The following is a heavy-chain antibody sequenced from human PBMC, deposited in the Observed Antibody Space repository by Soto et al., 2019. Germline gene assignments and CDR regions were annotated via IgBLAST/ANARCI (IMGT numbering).Heavy chain of an antibody. J-gene: IGHJ4*02. CDR2: IYWDDTK. D-gene: IGHD1-26*01. V-gene: IGHV2-5*02. Sequence: QITLKESGPTLVKPTQTLTLTCTFSGFSLPTDRVGVGWIRQPPGKALEWLAVIYWDDTKTYRPSLKSRLTITTDTSKNQVALTMTDMHPVDTATYYCAHAYGGRSLYWGQGTLVTVSS. CDR3: AHAYGGRSLY. CDR1: GFSLPTDRVG.